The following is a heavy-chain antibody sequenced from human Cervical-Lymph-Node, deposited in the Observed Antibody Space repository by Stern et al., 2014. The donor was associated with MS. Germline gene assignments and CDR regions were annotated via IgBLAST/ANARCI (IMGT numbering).Heavy chain of an antibody. D-gene: IGHD3-16*02. V-gene: IGHV5-51*01. J-gene: IGHJ3*02. Sequence: EVQLVESGGEMKKPGESLQISCQGSGYRFTNYWIGWVRQMPGKGLEWMGIIYPGASDPSYSPSFRGQVTISADKSINTAYLKWTSLRASDTAIYYCARLVAPGGDAFDIWGQGTWVIVSS. CDR2: IYPGASDP. CDR3: ARLVAPGGDAFDI. CDR1: GYRFTNYW.